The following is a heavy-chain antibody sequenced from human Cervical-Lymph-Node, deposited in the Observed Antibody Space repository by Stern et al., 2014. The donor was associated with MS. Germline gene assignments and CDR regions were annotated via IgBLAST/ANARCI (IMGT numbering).Heavy chain of an antibody. D-gene: IGHD1-14*01. J-gene: IGHJ4*02. CDR2: ISWNSGSI. CDR3: AKGPDSASPPFDH. V-gene: IGHV3-9*01. Sequence: EVHLVESGGGLVQPGRSLRLSCAASGFTFDDYAMHWVRQAPGKGLEWVSSISWNSGSIGYADSVKGRFTISRDNAKNSLYLQMNSLRAEDTALYFCAKGPDSASPPFDHWGQGTLVTVSS. CDR1: GFTFDDYA.